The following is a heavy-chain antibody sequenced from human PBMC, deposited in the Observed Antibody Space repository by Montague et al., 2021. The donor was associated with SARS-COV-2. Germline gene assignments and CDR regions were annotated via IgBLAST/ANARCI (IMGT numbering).Heavy chain of an antibody. J-gene: IGHJ4*02. CDR1: GFTFSSYS. D-gene: IGHD6-13*01. CDR3: ARVSRSSWYGGSLGEALDY. CDR2: ISSSSYI. V-gene: IGHV3-21*01. Sequence: SLRLSCAASGFTFSSYSMNWVRQAPGKGLEWVSSISSSSYIYYADSVKGRFTISRDNAKNSLYLQMNSLRAEDTVVYYCARVSRSSWYGGSLGEALDYWGQGTLVTVSS.